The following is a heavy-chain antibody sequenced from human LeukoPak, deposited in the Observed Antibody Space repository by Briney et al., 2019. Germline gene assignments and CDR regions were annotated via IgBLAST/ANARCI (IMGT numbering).Heavy chain of an antibody. CDR1: GGSFSGYY. V-gene: IGHV4-34*01. D-gene: IGHD5-12*01. Sequence: SETLSLTCAVSGGSFSGYYWSWIRQPPGKGLEWVGEINHSGSTNYNPSLKSRVTISVDTSKNQFSLKLSSVTAADTAVYYCARWRGPYSGYGWSGGYFDYWGQGNLVTVSS. CDR3: ARWRGPYSGYGWSGGYFDY. CDR2: INHSGST. J-gene: IGHJ4*02.